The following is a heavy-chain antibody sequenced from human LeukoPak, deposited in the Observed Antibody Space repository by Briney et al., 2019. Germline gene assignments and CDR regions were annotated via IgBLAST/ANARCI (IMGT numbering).Heavy chain of an antibody. CDR2: INHSGST. D-gene: IGHD1-26*01. CDR1: GGSFSGYY. Sequence: PSETLSLTCAVYGGSFSGYYWSWIRQPPGKGLEWIGEINHSGSTNYNPSLKSRVAISVDTSKSQFSLKLSSVTAADTAVYYCARNTIIVGATTAFDIWGQGTMVTVSS. V-gene: IGHV4-34*01. CDR3: ARNTIIVGATTAFDI. J-gene: IGHJ3*02.